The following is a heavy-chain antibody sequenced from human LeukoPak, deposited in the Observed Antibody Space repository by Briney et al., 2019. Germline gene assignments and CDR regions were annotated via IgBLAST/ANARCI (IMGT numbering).Heavy chain of an antibody. Sequence: PSETLSLTCAVYGGSFSGYYWSWIRQPPGKGLEWIGEINHSGSTNYNPSLKSRVTISVDTSKNQFSLKLSSVTAADTAVYYCARTQAVAATSRYFDLWGRGTLVTVSS. D-gene: IGHD6-19*01. CDR3: ARTQAVAATSRYFDL. J-gene: IGHJ2*01. CDR2: INHSGST. CDR1: GGSFSGYY. V-gene: IGHV4-34*01.